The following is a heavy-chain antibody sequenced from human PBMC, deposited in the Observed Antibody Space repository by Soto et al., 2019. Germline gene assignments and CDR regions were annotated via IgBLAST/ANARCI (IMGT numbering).Heavy chain of an antibody. CDR3: ASGSAPDVDD. V-gene: IGHV1-69*02. CDR1: GGSFSKYS. D-gene: IGHD3-10*01. J-gene: IGHJ4*02. Sequence: QVPLVQSGAEVKKPGSSVKVSCKASGGSFSKYSISWIRQAPGQGLEWMGRIIPYLGVITYAQKFKGRVTISADEFTGTGHMELNSLGAEDTATYVCASGSAPDVDDWGQGSLITVS. CDR2: IIPYLGVI.